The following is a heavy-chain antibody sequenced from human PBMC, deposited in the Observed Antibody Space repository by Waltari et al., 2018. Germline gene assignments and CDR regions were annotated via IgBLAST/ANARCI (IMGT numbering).Heavy chain of an antibody. J-gene: IGHJ5*02. D-gene: IGHD4-17*01. CDR3: ARDLVYGDYLISPQSFYNWFDP. Sequence: QVQLQESGPGLVKPSGTLSLTCAVSGGSIRRSNWWSWVRQPPGPGAAGIGEIYHSGSTNYNPSLKSRVTISVDKSKNQFSLKLSSVTAADTAVYYCARDLVYGDYLISPQSFYNWFDPWGQGTLVTVSS. CDR2: IYHSGST. CDR1: GGSIRRSNW. V-gene: IGHV4-4*02.